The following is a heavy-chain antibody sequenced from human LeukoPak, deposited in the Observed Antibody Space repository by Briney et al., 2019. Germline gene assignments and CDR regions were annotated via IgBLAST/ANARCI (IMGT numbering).Heavy chain of an antibody. V-gene: IGHV3-21*01. Sequence: PGGSLRLSCAASGFTFSSYSMNWVRQAPGKGLEWVSSISSSSSYIYYADSVKGRFTISRDNAKNSLYLQMNSLRAEDTAVYYCAKDHPQLITIFDYWGQGTLVTVSS. CDR3: AKDHPQLITIFDY. D-gene: IGHD3-9*01. CDR1: GFTFSSYS. J-gene: IGHJ4*02. CDR2: ISSSSSYI.